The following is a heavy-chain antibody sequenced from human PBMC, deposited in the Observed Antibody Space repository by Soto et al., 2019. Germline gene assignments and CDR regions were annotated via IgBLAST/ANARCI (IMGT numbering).Heavy chain of an antibody. CDR3: ANEYYYDRSGYYPLTY. Sequence: SEPLSLTCTVSDGSISSYYWSWIRQPPGKGLEWIGYIYYSGSTNYNPSLKSRVTISVDTSKNQFSLKLSSVTAADTAVYYCANEYYYDRSGYYPLTYWGQGTLVTVSS. J-gene: IGHJ4*02. V-gene: IGHV4-59*01. D-gene: IGHD3-22*01. CDR1: DGSISSYY. CDR2: IYYSGST.